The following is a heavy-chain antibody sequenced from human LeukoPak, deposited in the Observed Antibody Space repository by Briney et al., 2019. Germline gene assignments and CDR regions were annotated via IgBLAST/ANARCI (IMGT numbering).Heavy chain of an antibody. CDR1: GASISTSNW. D-gene: IGHD6-19*01. Sequence: SGTLSLTCAVSGASISTSNWWSWVRQPPGKELEWTGEIYHSGSTNYNPSLKSRVTISVDKSKNQFSLKLSSVTAADTAVYYCARDARPTVAVGYFDYWAQGTLVTVSS. CDR3: ARDARPTVAVGYFDY. CDR2: IYHSGST. V-gene: IGHV4-4*02. J-gene: IGHJ4*02.